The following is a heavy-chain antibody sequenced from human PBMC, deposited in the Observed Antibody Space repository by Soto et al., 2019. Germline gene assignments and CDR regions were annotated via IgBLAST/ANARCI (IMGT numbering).Heavy chain of an antibody. Sequence: ESGPTLVNPTQTLTLTCTFSGFSLSTSGVGVGWIRQPPGKALEWLALIYWDDDKRYSPSLKSRLTITKDTSKNQVVLTMTNMDPVDTATYYCALDKGPIAAAGTIYWGQGTLVTVSS. CDR2: IYWDDDK. CDR1: GFSLSTSGVG. J-gene: IGHJ4*02. CDR3: ALDKGPIAAAGTIY. D-gene: IGHD6-13*01. V-gene: IGHV2-5*02.